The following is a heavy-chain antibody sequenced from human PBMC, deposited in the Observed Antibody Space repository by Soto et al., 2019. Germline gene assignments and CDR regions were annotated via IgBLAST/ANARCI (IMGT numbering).Heavy chain of an antibody. CDR3: AREEWKGIISWFDP. CDR2: IYYTGIT. V-gene: IGHV4-30-4*01. J-gene: IGHJ5*02. CDR1: GGSVSGVDYF. D-gene: IGHD3-3*01. Sequence: SETLSLPCTVSGGSVSGVDYFWSWIRQSPGKGLEWIGYIYYTGITHLNPSLKSRLTMAVDTSKNEFSLKLTSVSAADTAVYICAREEWKGIISWFDPWGQGTPVTVSS.